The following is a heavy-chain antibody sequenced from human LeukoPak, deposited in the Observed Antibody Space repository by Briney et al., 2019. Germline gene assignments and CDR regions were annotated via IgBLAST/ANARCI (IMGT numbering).Heavy chain of an antibody. V-gene: IGHV1-8*01. J-gene: IGHJ4*02. D-gene: IGHD3-22*01. CDR2: MNPNSGNT. Sequence: GASVKVSCKASGYTFTCYDINWVRQATGQGLEWMGWMNPNSGNTGYAQKFQGRVTMTRNTSISTAYMELSSLRSEDTAVYYCAREWVPDYYDSSGFDYWGQGTLVTVSS. CDR1: GYTFTCYD. CDR3: AREWVPDYYDSSGFDY.